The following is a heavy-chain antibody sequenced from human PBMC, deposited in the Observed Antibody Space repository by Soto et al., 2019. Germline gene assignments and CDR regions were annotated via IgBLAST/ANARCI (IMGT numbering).Heavy chain of an antibody. V-gene: IGHV3-9*01. J-gene: IGHJ4*02. Sequence: EVQLVESGGGLVQPGRSLRLSCAASGFTFDNYAMHWVRQAPGKGLEWVSGISWNSNTIAYADSVKGRFTISRDNAKNSLYLQMNSLRAEATACYYCAKDTGPNWGQGTLFTVSS. CDR1: GFTFDNYA. CDR3: AKDTGPN. CDR2: ISWNSNTI.